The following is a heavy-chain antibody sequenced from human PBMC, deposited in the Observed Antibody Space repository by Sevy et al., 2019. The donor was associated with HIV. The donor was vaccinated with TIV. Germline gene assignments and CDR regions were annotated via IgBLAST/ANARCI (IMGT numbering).Heavy chain of an antibody. J-gene: IGHJ4*02. Sequence: SETLSLTCTVSGGSISSSSYYWGWIRQPPGKGLEWIGSIYYSGSTYYNPSLKSRVTISVDTSKTQFSLKLSSVTAADTAVYYCARQKNGYSSSWYGGYYFDYWGQGTLVNVSS. V-gene: IGHV4-39*01. CDR1: GGSISSSSYY. CDR2: IYYSGST. CDR3: ARQKNGYSSSWYGGYYFDY. D-gene: IGHD6-13*01.